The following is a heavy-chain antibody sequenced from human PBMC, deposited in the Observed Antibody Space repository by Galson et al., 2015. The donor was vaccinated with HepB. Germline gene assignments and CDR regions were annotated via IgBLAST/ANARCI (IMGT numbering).Heavy chain of an antibody. Sequence: SVKVSCKAPGGSFSAYTIMWVRQVPGQGLEWMGRIIPSLGVATYARRFQDRVTITADKSTTTSDMEFSSLRPDDTAVYYCARNPPRGWGQGTLVTVSS. CDR3: ARNPPRG. V-gene: IGHV1-69*02. CDR2: IIPSLGVA. CDR1: GGSFSAYT. D-gene: IGHD1-26*01. J-gene: IGHJ4*02.